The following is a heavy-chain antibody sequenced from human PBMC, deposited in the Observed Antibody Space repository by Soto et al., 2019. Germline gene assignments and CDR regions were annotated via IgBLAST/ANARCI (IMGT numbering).Heavy chain of an antibody. V-gene: IGHV3-21*02. D-gene: IGHD3-3*01. Sequence: EVQLVESGGSLVNPGGSLRLSCSASGFPFSSYTMYWVRQAPGKGLEWVSSITTAATRNIFYADSVKGRFTISRDNANNILFLQMNKVRVEDTAVYYCVRADPIFGAIPRMDIWGQGTTVTVSS. CDR1: GFPFSSYT. J-gene: IGHJ6*02. CDR3: VRADPIFGAIPRMDI. CDR2: ITTAATRNI.